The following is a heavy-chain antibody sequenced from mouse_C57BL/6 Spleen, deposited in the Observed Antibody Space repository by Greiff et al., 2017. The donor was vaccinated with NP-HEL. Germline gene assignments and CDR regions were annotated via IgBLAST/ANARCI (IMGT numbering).Heavy chain of an antibody. CDR3: AREYYGSSDAMDY. J-gene: IGHJ4*01. CDR2: ISDGGSYT. CDR1: GFTFSSYA. V-gene: IGHV5-4*01. Sequence: EVKLVESGGGLVKPGGSLKLSCAASGFTFSSYAMSWVRQTPEKRLEWVATISDGGSYTYYPDNVKGRFTISRDNAKNNLYLQMSHLKSEDTAMYYCAREYYGSSDAMDYWGQGTSVTVSS. D-gene: IGHD1-1*01.